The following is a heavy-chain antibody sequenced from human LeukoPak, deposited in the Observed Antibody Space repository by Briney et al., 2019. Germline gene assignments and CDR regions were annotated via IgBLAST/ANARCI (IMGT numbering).Heavy chain of an antibody. CDR3: ARSRGYSYGNFDY. V-gene: IGHV4-61*01. D-gene: IGHD5-18*01. J-gene: IGHJ4*02. CDR1: GGSISSSSYY. Sequence: SETLSLTCTVSGGSISSSSYYWSWIRQPPGKGLEWIGYIYYSGSTNYNPSLKSRVTISVDTSKNQFSLKLSSVTAADTAVYYCARSRGYSYGNFDYWGQGTLVTVSS. CDR2: IYYSGST.